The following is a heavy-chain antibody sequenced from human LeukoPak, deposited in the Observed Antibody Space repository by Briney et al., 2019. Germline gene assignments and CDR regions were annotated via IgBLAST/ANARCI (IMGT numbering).Heavy chain of an antibody. D-gene: IGHD5-24*01. CDR2: ISFDGSNK. CDR1: GFTFSSYA. CDR3: ARVTPRWANAFDI. V-gene: IGHV3-30-3*01. Sequence: VGSLRLSCAASGFTFSSYAMHWVRQAPGKGLEWVAVISFDGSNKYYADSVKGRFTIYRDNSKNTLYLQMNSLRAEDTAVYYCARVTPRWANAFDIWGQGTMVTVSS. J-gene: IGHJ3*02.